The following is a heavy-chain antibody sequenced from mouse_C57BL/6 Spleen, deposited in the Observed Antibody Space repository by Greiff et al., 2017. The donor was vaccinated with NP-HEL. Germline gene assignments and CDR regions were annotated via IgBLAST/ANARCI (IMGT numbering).Heavy chain of an antibody. CDR3: ARGYYGSSYFDY. D-gene: IGHD1-1*01. CDR1: GYTFTSYW. CDR2: INPSNGGT. V-gene: IGHV1-53*01. Sequence: VQLQQSGTELVKPGASVKLSCKASGYTFTSYWMHWVKQRPGQGLEWIGNINPSNGGTKYNEKFKSKATLTVDKSSSTAYMQLSSLTSEDSAVYYCARGYYGSSYFDYWGQGTTLTVSS. J-gene: IGHJ2*01.